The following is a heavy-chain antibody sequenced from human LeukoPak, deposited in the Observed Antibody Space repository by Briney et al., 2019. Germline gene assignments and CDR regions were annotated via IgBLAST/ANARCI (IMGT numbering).Heavy chain of an antibody. CDR1: GYSISSGYY. Sequence: SETLSLTCAVSGYSISSGYYGGWIRQPPGQGLEWIGSIYHSGSTYYNPSLKSRVTISVDTSKNHFSLKLSSVTAADTAVYYCARATHYCSSTSCHNWLDPWGQGTLVTVSP. CDR3: ARATHYCSSTSCHNWLDP. V-gene: IGHV4-38-2*01. J-gene: IGHJ5*02. D-gene: IGHD2-2*01. CDR2: IYHSGST.